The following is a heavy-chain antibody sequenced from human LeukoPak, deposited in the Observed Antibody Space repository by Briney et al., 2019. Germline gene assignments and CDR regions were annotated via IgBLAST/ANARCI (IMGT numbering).Heavy chain of an antibody. CDR2: ISGSGGNT. D-gene: IGHD6-19*01. V-gene: IGHV3-23*01. CDR1: GFTFSNYA. Sequence: GRSLRLSCAASGFTFSNYAMSWVRQAPGKGLEWVSAISGSGGNTYYTDSLKGRFTISRDNSDNTLYLQMNSLRAEDTAVYYCAKDGGSGWHLYYFDYWGQGALVTVSS. J-gene: IGHJ4*02. CDR3: AKDGGSGWHLYYFDY.